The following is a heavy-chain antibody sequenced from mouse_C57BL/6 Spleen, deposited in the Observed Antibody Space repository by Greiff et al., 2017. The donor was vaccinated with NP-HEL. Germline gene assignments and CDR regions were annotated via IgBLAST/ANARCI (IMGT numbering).Heavy chain of an antibody. J-gene: IGHJ4*01. CDR1: GYAFSSYW. CDR2: IYPGDGDT. D-gene: IGHD2-1*01. Sequence: VQLQQSGAELVKPGASVKISCKASGYAFSSYWMNWVKQRPGKGLEWIGQIYPGDGDTNYNGKFKGKATLTADKSSSTAYMQLSSLTSEDSAVYCCARIYYGNYETSYYAMDYWGQGTSVTVSS. CDR3: ARIYYGNYETSYYAMDY. V-gene: IGHV1-80*01.